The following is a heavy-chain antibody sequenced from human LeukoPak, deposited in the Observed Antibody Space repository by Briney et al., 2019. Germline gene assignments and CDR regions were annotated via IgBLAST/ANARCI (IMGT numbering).Heavy chain of an antibody. J-gene: IGHJ4*02. CDR1: GFTFSSYA. Sequence: GGSLRLSCAASGFTFSSYAMSWVRQAPGKGLEWVSGISGSGGSTYYADSVKGRFTISRDNSKNTLYLQMNSLRAEDTAVYYCAKVYRKPLWFGELSNPFDYWGQGTLVTVSS. V-gene: IGHV3-23*01. CDR2: ISGSGGST. D-gene: IGHD3-10*01. CDR3: AKVYRKPLWFGELSNPFDY.